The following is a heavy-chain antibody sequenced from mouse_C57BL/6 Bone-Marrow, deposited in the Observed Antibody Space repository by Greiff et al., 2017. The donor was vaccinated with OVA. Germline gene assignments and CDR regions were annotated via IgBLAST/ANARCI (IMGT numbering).Heavy chain of an antibody. D-gene: IGHD1-1*01. CDR2: IYPGNSDT. Sequence: EVQLQQSGTVLARPGASVKMSCKTSGYTFTSYWMHWVKQRPGRGLEWIGAIYPGNSDTSYNQKFKGKAKLTAVTSASTAYMELSSLTNEDSAVYYCTFLLRSPYYFDYWGQGTTLTVSS. J-gene: IGHJ2*01. CDR1: GYTFTSYW. CDR3: TFLLRSPYYFDY. V-gene: IGHV1-5*01.